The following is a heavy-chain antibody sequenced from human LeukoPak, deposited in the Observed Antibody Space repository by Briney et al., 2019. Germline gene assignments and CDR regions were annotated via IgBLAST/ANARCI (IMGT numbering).Heavy chain of an antibody. CDR3: AGRAAAGKAGFFQH. CDR1: EFSVGSNY. V-gene: IGHV3-11*04. J-gene: IGHJ1*01. CDR2: ISSSGSTI. D-gene: IGHD6-13*01. Sequence: GGSLRLSCAASEFSVGSNYMTWVRQAPGKGLEWVSYISSSGSTIYYADSVKGRFTISRDNAKNSMYLQMSSLRAEDTAVYYCAGRAAAGKAGFFQHWGRGTLVTVSS.